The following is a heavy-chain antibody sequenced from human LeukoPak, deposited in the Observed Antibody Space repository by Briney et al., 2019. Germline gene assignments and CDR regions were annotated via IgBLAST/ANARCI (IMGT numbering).Heavy chain of an antibody. CDR2: INTSGSN. V-gene: IGHV4-4*07. CDR1: GGSISGYY. J-gene: IGHJ4*02. D-gene: IGHD2-8*01. Sequence: SETLSLTCSVSGGSISGYYWSWVRQPAGKGLEWIGRINTSGSNNYNPSLKSRVTMSVDTSKNQFSLMLSSVSAADTAMYYCAISKDCTDGVCPRAFDSWGQGTLVTVSS. CDR3: AISKDCTDGVCPRAFDS.